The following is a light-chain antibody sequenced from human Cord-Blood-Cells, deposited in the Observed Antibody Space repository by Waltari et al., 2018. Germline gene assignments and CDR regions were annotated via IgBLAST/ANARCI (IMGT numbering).Light chain of an antibody. CDR3: QQYYSTPT. Sequence: DIVMTQSPDSLAVSLGERATINCKSSQSVLYSSNNKNYLAWYQQKPGQQPKLLIYWASTRESGVPDRFSGSGSGTDFTLTISSLQAEDVAVYDCQQYYSTPTFGQGTKVEIK. J-gene: IGKJ1*01. CDR1: QSVLYSSNNKNY. CDR2: WAS. V-gene: IGKV4-1*01.